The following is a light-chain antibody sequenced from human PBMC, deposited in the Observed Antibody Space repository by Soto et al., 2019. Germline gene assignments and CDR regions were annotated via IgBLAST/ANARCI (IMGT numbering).Light chain of an antibody. CDR1: KSVSSRY. V-gene: IGKV3-20*01. CDR3: QQYGSSAGIT. Sequence: EIVFTQSPGTLSLSPGERATLSCRASKSVSSRYLAWYQQTPGQAPRLLIFGASSRATGIPGRFSGSGSGTDFTLTISRLEPEDFAVYYCQQYGSSAGITFGQGTRLEIK. J-gene: IGKJ5*01. CDR2: GAS.